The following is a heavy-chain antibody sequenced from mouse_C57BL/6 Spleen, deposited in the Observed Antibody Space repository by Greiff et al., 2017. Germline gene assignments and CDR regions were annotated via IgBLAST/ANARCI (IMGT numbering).Heavy chain of an antibody. CDR1: GFTFSDYG. CDR2: ISSGSSTI. D-gene: IGHD1-1*01. Sequence: EVQGVESGGGLVKPGGSLKLSCAASGFTFSDYGMHWVRQAPEKGLEWVAYISSGSSTIYYADTVKGRFTISRDNAKNTLFLQMTSLRSEDTAMYYCARDYGSSYAVAYWGQGTLVTVSA. J-gene: IGHJ3*01. V-gene: IGHV5-17*01. CDR3: ARDYGSSYAVAY.